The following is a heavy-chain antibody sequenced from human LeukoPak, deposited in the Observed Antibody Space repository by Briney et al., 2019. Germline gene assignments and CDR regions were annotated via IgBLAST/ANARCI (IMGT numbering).Heavy chain of an antibody. CDR3: ARPGGYYGSGSYLDY. D-gene: IGHD3-10*01. CDR2: IYSGGSA. J-gene: IGHJ4*02. CDR1: GFTVSSNY. V-gene: IGHV3-53*01. Sequence: GGSLRLSCAASGFTVSSNYMSWVRQAPGKGLEWVSVIYSGGSAYYADSLKGRFTISRDNSKNTLYLQMNSLRAEDTAVYYCARPGGYYGSGSYLDYWGQGTLVTVSS.